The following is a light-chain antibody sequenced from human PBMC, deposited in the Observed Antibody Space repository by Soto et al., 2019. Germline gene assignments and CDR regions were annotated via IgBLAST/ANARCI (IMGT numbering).Light chain of an antibody. CDR1: QDISNF. CDR2: AAS. V-gene: IGKV1-27*01. J-gene: IGKJ1*01. CDR3: QKYNRAPLT. Sequence: DIQMTQSPSSLSASVGDRVTITCRASQDISNFLAWYQQKPGKVPKLLIYAASTLQSGVPSRFSGSGSGTDFTLPISSLQPEDAATYYCQKYNRAPLTFGQGTKVEIK.